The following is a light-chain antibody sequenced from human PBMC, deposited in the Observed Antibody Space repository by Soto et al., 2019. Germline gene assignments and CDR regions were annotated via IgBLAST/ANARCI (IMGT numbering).Light chain of an antibody. Sequence: EIVMTQSPATLSVSPGEGATLSCRASQSVGSDLAWYQQRPGQAPRLLIYGASNRATGFPARFSGSGSGTDLTLTISSLQSEDLAVYFCQQYNNWPLTFGGGTKVEIK. CDR1: QSVGSD. J-gene: IGKJ4*01. CDR3: QQYNNWPLT. V-gene: IGKV3-15*01. CDR2: GAS.